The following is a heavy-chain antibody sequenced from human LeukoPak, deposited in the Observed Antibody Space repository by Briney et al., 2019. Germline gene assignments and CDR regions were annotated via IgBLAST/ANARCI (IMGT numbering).Heavy chain of an antibody. CDR1: GFTFSDYA. Sequence: QPGGSLRLSCAASGFTFSDYAMHWVRQAPGKGLEYVSTISSNGISTYYANSVKGRFTISRDNSKNTLYLQMGSLRAEDMAVYYCARAHSTYNYHYGIDVWGQGTTVTVSS. CDR3: ARAHSTYNYHYGIDV. J-gene: IGHJ6*02. V-gene: IGHV3-64*01. CDR2: ISSNGIST.